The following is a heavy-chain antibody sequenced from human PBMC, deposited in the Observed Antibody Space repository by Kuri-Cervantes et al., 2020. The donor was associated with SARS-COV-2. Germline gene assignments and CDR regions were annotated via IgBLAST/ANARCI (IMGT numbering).Heavy chain of an antibody. V-gene: IGHV1-2*02. CDR3: ASPETLRPHCSSTSCYTDDAFDI. CDR2: INPNSGGT. D-gene: IGHD2-2*02. Sequence: ASVKVSCKASGYTFTGYYMHWVRQAPGQGLEWMGWINPNSGGTNYAQKFQGRVTMTRDTSISTAYMELSRLRSDDTAVYYCASPETLRPHCSSTSCYTDDAFDIWGQGTMVTVSS. J-gene: IGHJ3*02. CDR1: GYTFTGYY.